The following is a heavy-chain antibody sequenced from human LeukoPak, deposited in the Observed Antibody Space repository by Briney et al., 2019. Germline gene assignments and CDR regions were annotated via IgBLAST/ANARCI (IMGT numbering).Heavy chain of an antibody. CDR2: ISYSGST. CDR1: GGSISSSSYF. D-gene: IGHD6-13*01. Sequence: SETLSLTCTVSGGSISSSSYFWGWIRQPPGKGLQWIGSISYSGSTYYNPSLKSRVTISVDTSKNQFSLKLSSVTAADTAVYYCARDGWEQQLVDAFDIWGQGTMVTVSS. J-gene: IGHJ3*02. V-gene: IGHV4-39*07. CDR3: ARDGWEQQLVDAFDI.